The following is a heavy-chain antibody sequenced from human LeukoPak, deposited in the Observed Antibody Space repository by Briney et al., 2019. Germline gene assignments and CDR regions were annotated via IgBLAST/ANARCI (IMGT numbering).Heavy chain of an antibody. V-gene: IGHV3-20*04. D-gene: IGHD3/OR15-3a*01. CDR3: ALTSGLGPGGHFDY. J-gene: IGHJ4*02. CDR1: GFTFSSYD. CDR2: IKWNGGST. Sequence: GGTLRLSCAASGFTFSSYDMIWVRQAPGKGLEWVSGIKWNGGSTGYEDTVKGRFTISRDNAKNSLYLQMNSLRADDTAVYYCALTSGLGPGGHFDYWGQGTLVTVSS.